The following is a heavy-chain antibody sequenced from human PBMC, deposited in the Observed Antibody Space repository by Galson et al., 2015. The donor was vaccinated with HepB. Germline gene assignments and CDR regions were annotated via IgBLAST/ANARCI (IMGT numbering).Heavy chain of an antibody. CDR2: IWYDGSNK. Sequence: SLRLSCAASGFTFSSYGMHWVRQAPGKGLEWVAVIWYDGSNKYYADSVKGRFTISRDNSKNTLYLQMNSLRAEDTAVYYCARDRFGESWGFDPWGQGTLVTVSS. J-gene: IGHJ5*02. V-gene: IGHV3-33*01. CDR1: GFTFSSYG. D-gene: IGHD3-10*01. CDR3: ARDRFGESWGFDP.